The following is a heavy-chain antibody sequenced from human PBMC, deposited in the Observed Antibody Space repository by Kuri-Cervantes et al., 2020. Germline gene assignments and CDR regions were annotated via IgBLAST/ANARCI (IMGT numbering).Heavy chain of an antibody. J-gene: IGHJ4*02. Sequence: SVKVSCKASGYTFSSYTISWVRQAPGQGLEWMGRIIPILGIANYAQKFQGRVTITADKSTSTAYMELSSLRSEDTAVYYCARERALVGAPSWGQGTLVTVSS. D-gene: IGHD1-26*01. CDR2: IIPILGIA. CDR3: ARERALVGAPS. CDR1: GYTFSSYT. V-gene: IGHV1-69*04.